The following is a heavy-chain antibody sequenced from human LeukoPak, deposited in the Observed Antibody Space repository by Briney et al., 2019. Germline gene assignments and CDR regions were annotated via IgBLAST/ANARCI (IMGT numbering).Heavy chain of an antibody. CDR1: GGTFSSYA. J-gene: IGHJ4*02. CDR2: IIPIFGTA. D-gene: IGHD1-26*01. V-gene: IGHV1-69*05. Sequence: ASVKVSCKASGGTFSSYAISWVRQAPGQGLECIGGIIPIFGTANYAQKFQGRVTITTDESTSTAYMELSSLRSEDTAVYYCASNSGSQRFDYWGQGTLVTVSS. CDR3: ASNSGSQRFDY.